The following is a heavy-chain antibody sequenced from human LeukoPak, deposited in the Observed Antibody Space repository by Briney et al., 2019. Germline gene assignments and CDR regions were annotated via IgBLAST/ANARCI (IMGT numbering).Heavy chain of an antibody. J-gene: IGHJ4*02. Sequence: GGSLRLSCAASGFTFSSYWMSWVRQAPGKGLEWVANIKQDGSEKYYVDSVKGRFTISRDNAKNSLYLQMNSLRAEDTAVYYCARGPPGGNSGNYFDYWGQGTLVTVSS. CDR1: GFTFSSYW. V-gene: IGHV3-7*01. D-gene: IGHD4-23*01. CDR3: ARGPPGGNSGNYFDY. CDR2: IKQDGSEK.